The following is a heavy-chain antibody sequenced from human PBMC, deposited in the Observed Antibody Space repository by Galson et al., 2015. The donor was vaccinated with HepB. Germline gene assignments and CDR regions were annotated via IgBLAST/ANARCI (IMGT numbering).Heavy chain of an antibody. D-gene: IGHD4-17*01. Sequence: SLRLSCAASGFTFSSYGMHWVRQAPGKGLEWVAVISYDGSNKYYADSVKGRFTISRDNSKNTLYLQMNSLRAEDTAVYYCAKLSVTTVSFDYWGQGTLVTVSS. CDR2: ISYDGSNK. CDR3: AKLSVTTVSFDY. CDR1: GFTFSSYG. J-gene: IGHJ4*02. V-gene: IGHV3-30*18.